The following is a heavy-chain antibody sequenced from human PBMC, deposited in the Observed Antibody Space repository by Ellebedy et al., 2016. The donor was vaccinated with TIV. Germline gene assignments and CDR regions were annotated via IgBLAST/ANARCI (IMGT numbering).Heavy chain of an antibody. CDR3: ARLLGEMGYYYGMDV. CDR2: ISGSGGST. J-gene: IGHJ6*02. V-gene: IGHV3-23*01. D-gene: IGHD3-10*01. Sequence: GEPLKISCAASGFTFSSYAMSWVRQAPGKGLEWVSAISGSGGSTYYADSVKGRFTISRDNSKNTLYLQMNSLRAEDTAVYYCARLLGEMGYYYGMDVWGQGTTVTVSS. CDR1: GFTFSSYA.